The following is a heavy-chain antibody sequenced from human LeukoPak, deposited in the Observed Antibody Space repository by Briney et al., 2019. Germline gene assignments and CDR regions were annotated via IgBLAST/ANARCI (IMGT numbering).Heavy chain of an antibody. CDR3: AKDLAYYGSGSLIMPENYYYGMDV. CDR1: GFTFSGYG. D-gene: IGHD3-10*01. V-gene: IGHV3-30*18. J-gene: IGHJ6*02. CDR2: ISYDGTNK. Sequence: PGGSRRLSCAASGFTFSGYGMHWVRQAPGKDLEWVTFISYDGTNKEYSDSVKGRFTISRDTSQNTLYLQMNSLRAEDTAVYYCAKDLAYYGSGSLIMPENYYYGMDVWGQGTTVTVSS.